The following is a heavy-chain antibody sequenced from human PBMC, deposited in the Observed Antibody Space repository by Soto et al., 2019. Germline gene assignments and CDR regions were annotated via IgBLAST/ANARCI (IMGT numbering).Heavy chain of an antibody. CDR3: ARDPGAASFDF. CDR1: GYTFTNYG. J-gene: IGHJ4*02. Sequence: QVHLVQSGAEVKKPGASVKVSCKASGYTFTNYGISWVRQAPGEGLEWVGWINTYNDNKLYAQKLQGRHTLTTDTSTSTAYMDLTTLRSDDTAVYFCARDPGAASFDFWAQGTLVTVSS. CDR2: INTYNDNK. D-gene: IGHD2-15*01. V-gene: IGHV1-18*01.